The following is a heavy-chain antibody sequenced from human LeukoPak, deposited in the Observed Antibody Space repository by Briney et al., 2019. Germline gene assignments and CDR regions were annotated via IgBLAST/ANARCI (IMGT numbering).Heavy chain of an antibody. D-gene: IGHD3-3*01. CDR2: FDPEDGEI. CDR3: ATYKSDDFSKYYFDY. CDR1: GYTVTELS. V-gene: IGHV1-24*01. Sequence: GASVKVSCKVSGYTVTELSMHWVRQAPGKGLEWMGGFDPEDGEIIYAQKFQGRVTMTGDTSTDTAYMELSSLRSEDTAVYYCATYKSDDFSKYYFDYWGQGTLVTVSS. J-gene: IGHJ4*02.